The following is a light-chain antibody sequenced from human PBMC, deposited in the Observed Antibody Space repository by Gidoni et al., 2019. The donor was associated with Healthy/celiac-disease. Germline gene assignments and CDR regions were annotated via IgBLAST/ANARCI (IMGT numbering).Light chain of an antibody. Sequence: VPISSSGSSSNIGSNTVNWYQQLPGTAPKLLIYSNNQRPSGVPDRFSGSKSGTSASLAISGLQSEDEADYYWAAWDDSLNGWVFGGGTKLTVL. CDR2: SNN. V-gene: IGLV1-44*01. J-gene: IGLJ3*02. CDR3: AAWDDSLNGWV. CDR1: SSNIGSNT.